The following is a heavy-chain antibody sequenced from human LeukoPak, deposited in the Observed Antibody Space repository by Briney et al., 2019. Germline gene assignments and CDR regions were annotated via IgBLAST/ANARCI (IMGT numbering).Heavy chain of an antibody. CDR1: GFTFGDYA. Sequence: GGSLRLSCTASGFTFGDYAMSWFRQAPGKGPEWVGFIRSKAYGGTTEYAASVKGRFTISRDDSESIDYQQMNSLKTEDTAVYYCTSDGGPYSSSWIDAFDIWGQGTMVTVSS. CDR2: IRSKAYGGTT. V-gene: IGHV3-49*03. D-gene: IGHD6-13*01. J-gene: IGHJ3*02. CDR3: TSDGGPYSSSWIDAFDI.